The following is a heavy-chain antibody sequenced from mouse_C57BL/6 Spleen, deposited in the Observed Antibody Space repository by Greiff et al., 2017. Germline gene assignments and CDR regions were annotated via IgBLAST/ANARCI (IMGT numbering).Heavy chain of an antibody. CDR2: INPNNGGT. CDR3: ARSNWGFDD. V-gene: IGHV1-26*01. J-gene: IGHJ2*01. CDR1: GYTFTDYY. D-gene: IGHD4-1*01. Sequence: EVQLQQSGPELVKPGASVKISCKASGYTFTDYYMNWVKQSHGKSLEWIGDINPNNGGTSYNQKFKGKATLTVAKYSSTAYMELRGLTSEDSAVYYCARSNWGFDDWGQGTTLTVSS.